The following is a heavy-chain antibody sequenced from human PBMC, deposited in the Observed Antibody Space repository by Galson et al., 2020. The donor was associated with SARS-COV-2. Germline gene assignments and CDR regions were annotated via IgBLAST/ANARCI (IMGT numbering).Heavy chain of an antibody. CDR2: ISWNSGSI. CDR1: GFTFDDYA. D-gene: IGHD6-13*01. J-gene: IGHJ4*02. CDR3: AASIRYSSFDY. V-gene: IGHV3-9*01. Sequence: GGSLRLSCAASGFTFDDYAMHWVRQAPGKGLEWVSGISWNSGSIGYADSVKGRFIISRDNAKNSLYLQMNSLRAEDTALYYCAASIRYSSFDYWGQGTLVTISS.